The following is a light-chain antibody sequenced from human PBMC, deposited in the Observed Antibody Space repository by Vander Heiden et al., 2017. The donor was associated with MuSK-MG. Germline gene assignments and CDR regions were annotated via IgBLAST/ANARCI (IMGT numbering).Light chain of an antibody. CDR2: DVS. Sequence: SALTQPASVSGSPGKSITISCIGTSSNIGSYRYVSWYQQHPGKVPKLLIFDVSDRPPGVSNRFSGSKSGNTASLTIFGLQPEDEADYYCSSSTTSNTVVFGGGTKVTVL. V-gene: IGLV2-14*03. CDR1: SSNIGSYRY. CDR3: SSSTTSNTVV. J-gene: IGLJ3*02.